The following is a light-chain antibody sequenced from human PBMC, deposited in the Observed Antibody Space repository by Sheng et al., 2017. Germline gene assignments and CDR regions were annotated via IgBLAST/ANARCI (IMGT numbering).Light chain of an antibody. J-gene: IGKJ2*03. V-gene: IGKV3-15*01. Sequence: EIVMTQPPATLSVSPGERATLSCRASQSVSFNLAWYQQRPGQVPRLLIYGASTRVTGIPARFSGSGSGTEFTLTITSLQSEDSVVYYCQQYNNWPPYSFGQGTKLEIK. CDR3: QQYNNWPPYS. CDR1: QSVSFN. CDR2: GAS.